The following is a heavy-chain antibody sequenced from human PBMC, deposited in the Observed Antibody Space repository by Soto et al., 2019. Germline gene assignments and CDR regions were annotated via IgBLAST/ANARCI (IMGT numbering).Heavy chain of an antibody. CDR2: IYYSGST. D-gene: IGHD4-4*01. V-gene: IGHV4-31*03. J-gene: IGHJ6*02. Sequence: SETLSLTCTVSGGSISSSSYYWGWIRQPPGKGLEWIGYIYYSGSTYYNPSLKSRVTISVDTSQNQFSLKLSSVTAADTAVYYCARGPGYSNYVYYYYYGMDVWGQGTTVTVSS. CDR1: GGSISSSSYY. CDR3: ARGPGYSNYVYYYYYGMDV.